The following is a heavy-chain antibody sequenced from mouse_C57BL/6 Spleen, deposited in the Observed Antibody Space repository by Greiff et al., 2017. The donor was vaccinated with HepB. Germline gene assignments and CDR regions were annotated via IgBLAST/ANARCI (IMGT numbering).Heavy chain of an antibody. CDR1: GYAFSSSW. CDR2: IYPGDGDT. CDR3: ARSGTPALFHY. Sequence: LVESGPELVKPGASVKISCKASGYAFSSSWMNWVKQRPGKGLEWIGRIYPGDGDTNYNGKFKGKATLTADKSSSTAYMQLSSLTSEDSAVYFCARSGTPALFHYWGQGTLVTVPA. D-gene: IGHD3-2*02. V-gene: IGHV1-82*01. J-gene: IGHJ3*01.